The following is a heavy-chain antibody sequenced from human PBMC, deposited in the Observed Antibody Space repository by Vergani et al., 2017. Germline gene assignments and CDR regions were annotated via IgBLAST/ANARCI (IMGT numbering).Heavy chain of an antibody. V-gene: IGHV4-4*07. CDR2: IYISEST. Sequence: QVQLQESGPGLVKPSETLSLTCTVSGGSINTYYWNWIRQPAGKGLEWIGRIYISESTNYNPSLKSRVTMSIDTSKNQVSLKLNSVTAADTAVYSCARASVRSSSWPVDSWGQGTLVTVSS. CDR3: ARASVRSSSWPVDS. D-gene: IGHD6-13*01. CDR1: GGSINTYY. J-gene: IGHJ4*02.